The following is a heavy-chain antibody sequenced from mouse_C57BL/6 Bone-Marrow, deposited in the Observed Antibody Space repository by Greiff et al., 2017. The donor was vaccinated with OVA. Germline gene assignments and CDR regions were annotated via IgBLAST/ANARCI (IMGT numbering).Heavy chain of an antibody. Sequence: VQLQQSGPELVKPGASVKIPCKASGYTFTDYNMDWVKQSHGKSLEWIGDINPNTGGTIYNQKVKGKATLTVDKSSSTAYMELRSLTSEDTAVYYCARGVLRYKSVAYWGQGTLVTVSA. D-gene: IGHD1-1*01. V-gene: IGHV1-18*01. CDR1: GYTFTDYN. CDR2: INPNTGGT. CDR3: ARGVLRYKSVAY. J-gene: IGHJ3*01.